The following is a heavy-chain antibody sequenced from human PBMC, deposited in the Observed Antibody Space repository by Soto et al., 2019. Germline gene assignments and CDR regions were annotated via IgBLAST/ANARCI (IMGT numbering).Heavy chain of an antibody. CDR3: ARGSGYDGSGPTSATWFDP. CDR1: GYTFTNYG. J-gene: IGHJ5*02. V-gene: IGHV1-18*01. CDR2: ISPYNGNT. Sequence: QVQLVQSGAEVKKPGASVKVSCKASGYTFTNYGVSWVRQAPGQGLEWMGWISPYNGNTNYAQKVQGKVTMTTDTSTSTAYMELRSLRSDDTAVYYCARGSGYDGSGPTSATWFDPWGQGTLVTVSS. D-gene: IGHD3-22*01.